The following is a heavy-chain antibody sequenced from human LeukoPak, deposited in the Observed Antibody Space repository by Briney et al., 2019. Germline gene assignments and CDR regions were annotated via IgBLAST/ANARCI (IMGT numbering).Heavy chain of an antibody. J-gene: IGHJ6*03. D-gene: IGHD3-10*01. CDR3: ARQGSAYGSGSYNYYYYYYMDV. CDR2: ISSNGGST. Sequence: PGGSLRLSCAASGFTFSSYAMHWVRQAPGKGLEYVSAISSNGGSTYYANSVKGRFTISRDNSKNTLYLQMGSLRAEDMAVYYCARQGSAYGSGSYNYYYYYYMDVWGKGTTVTVSS. V-gene: IGHV3-64*01. CDR1: GFTFSSYA.